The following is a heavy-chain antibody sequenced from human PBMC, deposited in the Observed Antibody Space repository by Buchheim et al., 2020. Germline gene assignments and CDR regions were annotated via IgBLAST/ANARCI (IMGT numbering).Heavy chain of an antibody. CDR2: ISSSGAGT. D-gene: IGHD6-19*01. V-gene: IGHV3-23*01. Sequence: EVQLLESGGGLVQPGGSPRLSCAASGFTFSSYPMSWVRQAPGKGLEWVSAISSSGAGTSYADSVKGRFTMSRDNSKNTLYLQMNSLRAEDTAVYYCAKVKGDLQWLVRGAPFDYWGQGTL. CDR1: GFTFSSYP. J-gene: IGHJ4*02. CDR3: AKVKGDLQWLVRGAPFDY.